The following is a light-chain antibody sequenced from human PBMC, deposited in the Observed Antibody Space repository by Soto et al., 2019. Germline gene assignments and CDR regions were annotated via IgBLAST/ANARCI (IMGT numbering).Light chain of an antibody. J-gene: IGKJ5*01. CDR2: GAS. CDR3: HQDYSFPFT. CDR1: QDITGY. Sequence: DIQVTQSPSSVSASAGARVTITCRASQDITGYLAWYQHKPGRTPELLIHGASRLQGGVTARFSGSGSGTDFTLSITSLQTADFATDYCHQDYSFPFTFGQGTRL. V-gene: IGKV1D-12*01.